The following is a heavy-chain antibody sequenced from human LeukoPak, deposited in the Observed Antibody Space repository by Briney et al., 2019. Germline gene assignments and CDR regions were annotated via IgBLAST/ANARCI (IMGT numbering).Heavy chain of an antibody. J-gene: IGHJ4*02. V-gene: IGHV3-23*01. CDR2: ISGSGGST. Sequence: GGSLRLSCAVSGFTFSSYAMSWGRQAPGKGLEWVSAISGSGGSTYYADSVKGRFTISRDNSKNTLYLQMNSLRAEDTAVYYCAKAVGSPPYYFDYWGQGTLVTVSS. CDR1: GFTFSSYA. CDR3: AKAVGSPPYYFDY.